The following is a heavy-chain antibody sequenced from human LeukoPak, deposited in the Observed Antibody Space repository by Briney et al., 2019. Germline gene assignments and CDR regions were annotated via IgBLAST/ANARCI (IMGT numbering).Heavy chain of an antibody. Sequence: ASVKVSCKASGYTFTGYYMHWVRQAPGQGLEWVGWIKPKSGGTIYAQKFQGRVTMTSDTSITTVYMELSRLRSGDTAVYYCARRVFSGWGYYFDYWGQGTLVTVSS. V-gene: IGHV1-2*02. J-gene: IGHJ4*02. D-gene: IGHD6-19*01. CDR2: IKPKSGGT. CDR3: ARRVFSGWGYYFDY. CDR1: GYTFTGYY.